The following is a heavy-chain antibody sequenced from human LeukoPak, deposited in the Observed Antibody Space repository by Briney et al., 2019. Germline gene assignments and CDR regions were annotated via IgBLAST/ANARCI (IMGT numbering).Heavy chain of an antibody. CDR2: ISSTGGST. CDR1: GFTFSNYA. Sequence: PGGSLRLSRSASGFTFSNYAMHWVRQAPGKGLEFVSGISSTGGSTNYPDSVKDRFSISRGNSKNTLYLQMTSLRADDTAVYYCVKDQHCSTISCATRTGFDPWGQGTSVTVSS. D-gene: IGHD2-2*01. CDR3: VKDQHCSTISCATRTGFDP. J-gene: IGHJ5*02. V-gene: IGHV3-64D*06.